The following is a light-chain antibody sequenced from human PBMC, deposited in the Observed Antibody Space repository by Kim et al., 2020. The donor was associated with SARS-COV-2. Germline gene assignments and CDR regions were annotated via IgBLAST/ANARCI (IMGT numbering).Light chain of an antibody. CDR3: AAWDDSLNGFYV. J-gene: IGLJ1*01. CDR1: RSNIGSNS. Sequence: QSVLTQPPSASGTPGQRVSISCSGSRSNIGSNSVNWYQQLPGTAPKLLIYSNYHRPSGVPDRFSGSKSGTSASLAISGLQSEDEADYYCAAWDDSLNGFYVFGTGTKVTVL. V-gene: IGLV1-44*01. CDR2: SNY.